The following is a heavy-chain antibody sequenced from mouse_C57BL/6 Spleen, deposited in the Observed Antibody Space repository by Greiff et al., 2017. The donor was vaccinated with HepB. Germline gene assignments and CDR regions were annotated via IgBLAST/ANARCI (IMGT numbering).Heavy chain of an antibody. D-gene: IGHD1-1*01. CDR3: ARQTTVVAKD. V-gene: IGHV1-82*01. CDR1: GYAFSSSW. Sequence: VQLQESGPELVKPGASVKISCKASGYAFSSSWMNWVKQRPGKGLEWIGRIYPGDGDTNYNGKFKGKATLTADKSSSTAYMQLSSLTSEDSAVYFCARQTTVVAKDWGQGTSVTVSS. CDR2: IYPGDGDT. J-gene: IGHJ4*01.